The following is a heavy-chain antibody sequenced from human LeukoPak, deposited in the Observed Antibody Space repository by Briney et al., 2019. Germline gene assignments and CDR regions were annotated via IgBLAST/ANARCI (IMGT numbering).Heavy chain of an antibody. J-gene: IGHJ4*02. D-gene: IGHD2-15*01. CDR2: INPNSGGT. V-gene: IGHV1-2*02. Sequence: ASVKVSCKASGYTFTGYYMHWVRQAPGQGLEWMGWINPNSGGTNYAQKFQGRVTMTRDTSISTAYMELSRLRSDDTAVYYCARRIVSSPTPLGYWGQGSLVTVSS. CDR3: ARRIVSSPTPLGY. CDR1: GYTFTGYY.